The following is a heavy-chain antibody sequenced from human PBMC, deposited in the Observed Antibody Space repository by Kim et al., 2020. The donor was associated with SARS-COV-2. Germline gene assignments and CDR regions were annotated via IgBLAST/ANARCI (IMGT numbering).Heavy chain of an antibody. CDR3: AKSSIVGATRLYYFDY. D-gene: IGHD1-26*01. V-gene: IGHV3-30*02. Sequence: SVKARITISRDKSKNTMYLQMNRLGAEDTAVYYCAKSSIVGATRLYYFDYWGQGTLVTVSS. J-gene: IGHJ4*02.